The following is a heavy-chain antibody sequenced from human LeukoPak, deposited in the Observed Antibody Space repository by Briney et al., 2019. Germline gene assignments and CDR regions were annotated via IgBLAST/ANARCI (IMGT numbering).Heavy chain of an antibody. D-gene: IGHD6-13*01. CDR1: GFTFSSYA. CDR3: ARGSIAAAVDY. V-gene: IGHV3-53*01. Sequence: PGGSLRLSCAASGFTFSSYAMSWVRQAPGKGLEWVSVIYSGGSTYYADSVKGRFTISRDNSKNTLYLQVNSLRAEDTAVYYCARGSIAAAVDYWGQGTLVTVSS. CDR2: IYSGGST. J-gene: IGHJ4*02.